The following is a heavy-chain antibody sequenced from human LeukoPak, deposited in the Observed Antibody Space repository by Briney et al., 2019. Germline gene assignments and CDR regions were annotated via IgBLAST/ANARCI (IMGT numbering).Heavy chain of an antibody. J-gene: IGHJ4*02. CDR1: GGTFSRFT. CDR2: ITPTFGTA. Sequence: SVKVSCKASGGTFSRFTISWVRQAPGQGFEWMGGITPTFGTANFAQKFQGRVSITADEPTSTAFMELSSLRSEDTAVYYCAREWGLESSGYYYAYWGQGTLVTVSS. V-gene: IGHV1-69*13. D-gene: IGHD3-22*01. CDR3: AREWGLESSGYYYAY.